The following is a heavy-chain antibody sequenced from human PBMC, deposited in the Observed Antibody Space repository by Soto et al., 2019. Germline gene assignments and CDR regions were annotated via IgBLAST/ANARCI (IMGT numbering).Heavy chain of an antibody. D-gene: IGHD3-16*01. V-gene: IGHV3-30*18. CDR2: ISYDGSNK. CDR1: GFTFSSYG. Sequence: PGGSLRLSCAASGFTFSSYGMHWVRQAPGKGLEWVAVISYDGSNKYYADSVKGRFTISRDNSKNTLYLQMNSLRAEDTAVYYCAKDGGRTTTDYYYYGMDVWGQGTTVTVS. CDR3: AKDGGRTTTDYYYYGMDV. J-gene: IGHJ6*02.